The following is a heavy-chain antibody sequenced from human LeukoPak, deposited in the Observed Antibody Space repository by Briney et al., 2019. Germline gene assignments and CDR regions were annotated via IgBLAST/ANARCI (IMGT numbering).Heavy chain of an antibody. CDR1: GFTFSSYE. D-gene: IGHD4-17*01. J-gene: IGHJ4*02. Sequence: GGSLRLSCAASGFTFSSYEMNWARQAPGKGQEWVAYISSSGSTTHYADSAKGRFTISRDNAKKSLYLQMNCLRAEDTAVYYCARIEYGDYTYYFDYWGQGTLVTVSS. CDR2: ISSSGSTT. V-gene: IGHV3-48*03. CDR3: ARIEYGDYTYYFDY.